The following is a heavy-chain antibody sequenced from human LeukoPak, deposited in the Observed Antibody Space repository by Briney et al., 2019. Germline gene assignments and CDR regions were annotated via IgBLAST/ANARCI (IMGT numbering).Heavy chain of an antibody. D-gene: IGHD5-12*01. V-gene: IGHV4-31*03. J-gene: IGHJ6*04. Sequence: SETLSLTCSVSDGSVSSADFYWSWIRQHPGKGLEWIGHIHYSGRTYYNPSLKSRVAISLDTSKNQFSLKLGSVTAADTAVYYCARDRYSDYDWDFYYYGMDVWAKGPRSPSPQ. CDR3: ARDRYSDYDWDFYYYGMDV. CDR1: DGSVSSADFY. CDR2: IHYSGRT.